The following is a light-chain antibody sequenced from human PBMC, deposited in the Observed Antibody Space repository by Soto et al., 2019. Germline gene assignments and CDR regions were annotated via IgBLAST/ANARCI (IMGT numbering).Light chain of an antibody. Sequence: EIVMTQSPATLSVSPGERATLSCRASQTISSNLAWYQQKPGQAPRLLIHGASTRAAVVPARFSGSGSGTEFTLAITSLQSEDFAVYYCQQYHNWAPQYTFGQGTQLEIK. J-gene: IGKJ2*01. V-gene: IGKV3-15*01. CDR3: QQYHNWAPQYT. CDR1: QTISSN. CDR2: GAS.